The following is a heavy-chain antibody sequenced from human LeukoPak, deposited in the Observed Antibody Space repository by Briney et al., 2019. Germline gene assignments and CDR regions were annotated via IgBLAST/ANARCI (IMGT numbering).Heavy chain of an antibody. Sequence: SGRSLRLSCAASGFTFSSYGMHWVRQAPGKGLEWVAVISYDGSNKYYADSVKGRFTISRDNSKNTLYLQMSSLRAEDTAVYYCAKASYGRGYCSSTSCYSDYWGQGTLVTVSS. V-gene: IGHV3-30*18. CDR1: GFTFSSYG. CDR3: AKASYGRGYCSSTSCYSDY. J-gene: IGHJ4*02. CDR2: ISYDGSNK. D-gene: IGHD2-2*01.